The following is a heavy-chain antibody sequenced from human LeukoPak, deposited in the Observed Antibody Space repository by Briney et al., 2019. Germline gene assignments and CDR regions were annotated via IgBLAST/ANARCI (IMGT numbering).Heavy chain of an antibody. V-gene: IGHV1-69*04. CDR2: IIPIIGIA. CDR3: ARDQMATTSFDY. D-gene: IGHD5-24*01. Sequence: SVKVSCKASGCTFTSYTISWVRQAPGEGLEWMGRIIPIIGIANYAQKFQGSVTITSDKSTSTAYMELSILGAEDMAVYCCARDQMATTSFDYWGQGTLVTVSS. J-gene: IGHJ4*02. CDR1: GCTFTSYT.